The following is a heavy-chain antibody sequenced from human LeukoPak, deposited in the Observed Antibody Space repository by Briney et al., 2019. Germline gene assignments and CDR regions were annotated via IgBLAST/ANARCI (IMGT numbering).Heavy chain of an antibody. CDR3: ARNVYYDSGTYHSGFDY. V-gene: IGHV3-30*02. CDR2: IRYDGTNT. CDR1: GFIVSSNY. Sequence: GGSLRLSCAGSGFIVSSNYMSWVRQAAGKGLEWVAFIRYDGTNTYYADSVKGRFTISRDNSKNTLYLQMNSLRAEDTAMYYCARNVYYDSGTYHSGFDYWGLGTLVTVSS. J-gene: IGHJ4*02. D-gene: IGHD3-10*01.